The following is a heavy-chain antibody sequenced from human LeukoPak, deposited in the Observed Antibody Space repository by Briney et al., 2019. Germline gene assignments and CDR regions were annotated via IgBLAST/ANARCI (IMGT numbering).Heavy chain of an antibody. CDR1: GYTFTSYY. J-gene: IGHJ4*02. CDR2: INPSGGST. Sequence: ASVKVTCNASGYTFTSYYMHWVRQAPGQGLEWMGIINPSGGSTSYAQKFQGRVTMTRDTSTSTVYMELSSLRSEDTAVYYCARVMWYYYHSSGYYGYYFDYWGQGTLVTVSS. V-gene: IGHV1-46*01. D-gene: IGHD3-22*01. CDR3: ARVMWYYYHSSGYYGYYFDY.